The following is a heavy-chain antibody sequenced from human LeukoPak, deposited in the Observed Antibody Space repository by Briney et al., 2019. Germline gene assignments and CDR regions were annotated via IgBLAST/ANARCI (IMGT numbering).Heavy chain of an antibody. CDR2: IYHSGST. J-gene: IGHJ4*02. D-gene: IGHD6-19*01. CDR3: ASGDGIAVAGTVDY. Sequence: SETLSLTCTVSGYSISSGYYWGWIRQPPGKGLEWIGSIYHSGSTYYNPSLKSRVTISVDTSKNQFSLKLSSVTAADTAVYYCASGDGIAVAGTVDYWGQGTLVTVSS. CDR1: GYSISSGYY. V-gene: IGHV4-38-2*02.